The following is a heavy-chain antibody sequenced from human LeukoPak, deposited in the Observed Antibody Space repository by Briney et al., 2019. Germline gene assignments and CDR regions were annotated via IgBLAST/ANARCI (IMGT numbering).Heavy chain of an antibody. CDR1: GLRVSGNY. CDR3: ARSFSSGWSDY. V-gene: IGHV3-53*01. Sequence: GGSLRLSCAASGLRVSGNYMTWVRQAPGKGLEWVSIIDSAGDTYYADSVKGRFTISRDNSNSTLLLQMNSLTVDDTAVYYCARSFSSGWSDYWGQGTLVTVSS. CDR2: IDSAGDT. J-gene: IGHJ4*02. D-gene: IGHD6-19*01.